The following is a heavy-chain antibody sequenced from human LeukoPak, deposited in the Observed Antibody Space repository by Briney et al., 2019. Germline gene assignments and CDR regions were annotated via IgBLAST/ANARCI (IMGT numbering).Heavy chain of an antibody. CDR3: ATSNSNYYDSQLFQH. D-gene: IGHD3-22*01. CDR2: FDPEDGET. J-gene: IGHJ1*01. Sequence: ASVKVSCKVSGYTLTELSMHWVRQAPGKGLEWMGGFDPEDGETIYAQKFQGRVTMTEDTSTDTAYMELSSLRSEDTAVYYCATSNSNYYDSQLFQHWGQGTLVTVSS. CDR1: GYTLTELS. V-gene: IGHV1-24*01.